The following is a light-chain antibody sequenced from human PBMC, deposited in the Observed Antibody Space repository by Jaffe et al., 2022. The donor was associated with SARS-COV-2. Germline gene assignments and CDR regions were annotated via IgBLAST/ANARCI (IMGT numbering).Light chain of an antibody. Sequence: DIQMTQSPSSLSAALGDRVTIACRASQSISNYLNWYQQKPGKAPKLLIYGASSLESGVPSRFSGSGSGTDFTLTISSLQPEDFATYYCQQSYSMPGFGGGTKVEIK. CDR1: QSISNY. CDR3: QQSYSMPG. CDR2: GAS. J-gene: IGKJ4*01. V-gene: IGKV1-39*01.